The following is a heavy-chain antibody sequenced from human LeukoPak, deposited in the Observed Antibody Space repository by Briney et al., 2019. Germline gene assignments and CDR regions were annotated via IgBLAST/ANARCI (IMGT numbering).Heavy chain of an antibody. CDR3: ARGSYGDNDALDM. CDR1: GFTFDDYA. J-gene: IGHJ3*02. V-gene: IGHV3-20*04. Sequence: GGSLRLYCTASGFTFDDYAMTWVRQVPGKGLEWVSGINWNGDRINYGDSVKGRFTISRDNAKNSLYLQMNSLRAEDTALYYCARGSYGDNDALDMWGQGTMVTVSS. D-gene: IGHD4-17*01. CDR2: INWNGDRI.